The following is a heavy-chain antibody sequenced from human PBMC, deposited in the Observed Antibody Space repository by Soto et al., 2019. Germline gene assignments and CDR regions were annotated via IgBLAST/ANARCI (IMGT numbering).Heavy chain of an antibody. CDR1: GGSISSGGYY. D-gene: IGHD3-10*01. J-gene: IGHJ4*02. V-gene: IGHV4-31*03. CDR2: IYYSGST. Sequence: QVQLRESGPGLVKPSQTLSLTCTVSGGSISSGGYYWSWIRQHPGKGLEWIGYIYYSGSTYYNPSLTSRVTISVDTSKNQFSLKLSSVTAADTAVYYCARWSERGVPKYCFDYWGQGTLVTVSS. CDR3: ARWSERGVPKYCFDY.